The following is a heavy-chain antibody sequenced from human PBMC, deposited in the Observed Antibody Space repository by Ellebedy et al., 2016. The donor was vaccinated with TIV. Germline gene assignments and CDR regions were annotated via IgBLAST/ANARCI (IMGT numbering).Heavy chain of an antibody. Sequence: GESLKISCAASGFTFNSYGMHWVRQAPGKGLEWVTFIRYDGSDKYYTDSVKGRFTISRDNSKNTLNLQMNSLRLEDTAVYHCAKVLFAFGEFQSTFEPWGQGTLVIVSS. J-gene: IGHJ5*02. CDR2: IRYDGSDK. CDR1: GFTFNSYG. D-gene: IGHD3-10*01. CDR3: AKVLFAFGEFQSTFEP. V-gene: IGHV3-30*02.